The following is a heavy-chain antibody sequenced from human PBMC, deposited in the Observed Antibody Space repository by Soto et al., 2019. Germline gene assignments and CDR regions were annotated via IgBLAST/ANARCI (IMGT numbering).Heavy chain of an antibody. V-gene: IGHV3-30*18. CDR2: VTYEENEI. CDR3: VKEQSSGYWRTADY. CDR1: GFTFSSCG. Sequence: QVQLVESGGGVIQPGRSLRLSCAASGFTFSSCGMHWVRQAPGKGLEWVAVVTYEENEINYADSVKGRFTISRDNSKNMVYLEMDSLRVEDTAVYYCVKEQSSGYWRTADYWGQGTLITVSS. J-gene: IGHJ4*02. D-gene: IGHD5-12*01.